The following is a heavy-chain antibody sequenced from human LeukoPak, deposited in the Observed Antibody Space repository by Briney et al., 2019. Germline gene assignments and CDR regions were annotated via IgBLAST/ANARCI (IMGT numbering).Heavy chain of an antibody. V-gene: IGHV1-58*02. Sequence: GTSVKVSCKASGFTFTSSAMQWVRQARGQRLEWIGWIVVGSGNTNYAQKFQERVTITRDMSTSTAYMELSSLRSEDTAVYYCAAGQNYDFWRGGAFDIWGQGTMVTVSS. J-gene: IGHJ3*02. D-gene: IGHD3-3*01. CDR1: GFTFTSSA. CDR3: AAGQNYDFWRGGAFDI. CDR2: IVVGSGNT.